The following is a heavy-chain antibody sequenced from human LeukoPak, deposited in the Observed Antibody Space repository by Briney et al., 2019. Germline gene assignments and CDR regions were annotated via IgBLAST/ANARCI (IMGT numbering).Heavy chain of an antibody. CDR1: GFTFSNYG. D-gene: IGHD6-13*01. V-gene: IGHV3-33*08. Sequence: GGSLRLSCAASGFTFSNYGMHWVRQAPGKGLEWVAVIWYDGSNKYYADSVKGRFTISRDNSKNTLYPQMNSLRAEDTAVYYCARARDEAALDYWGQGTLVTVSS. CDR2: IWYDGSNK. CDR3: ARARDEAALDY. J-gene: IGHJ4*02.